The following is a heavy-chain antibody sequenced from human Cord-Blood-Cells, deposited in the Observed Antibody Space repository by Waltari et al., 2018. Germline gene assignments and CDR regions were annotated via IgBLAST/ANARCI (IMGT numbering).Heavy chain of an antibody. CDR2: IYPGDSDT. CDR3: ARQITATIFGVADAFDI. V-gene: IGHV5-51*01. CDR1: GYSFTSYW. D-gene: IGHD3-3*01. Sequence: EVQLVQSGAEVKKPGESLKISCKGSGYSFTSYWIGWVRQMPGKGLEWMWIIYPGDSDTRYSPSFQGQVTISADKSISTAYLQWSSLKASDTAMYYCARQITATIFGVADAFDIWGQGTMVTVSS. J-gene: IGHJ3*02.